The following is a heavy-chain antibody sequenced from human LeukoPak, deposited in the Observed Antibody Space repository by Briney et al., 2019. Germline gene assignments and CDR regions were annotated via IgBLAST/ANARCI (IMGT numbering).Heavy chain of an antibody. Sequence: PGGSLRLFCGASGFTFSSYAMSWVRQAPGKGLEWVSAISSSGSTIYYADSVKGRFTISRDNAKNSLYLQMNSLRAEDTAVYYCARAGGIVGATDAFDIWGQGTMVTVSS. V-gene: IGHV3-21*04. J-gene: IGHJ3*02. CDR2: ISSSGSTI. D-gene: IGHD1-26*01. CDR1: GFTFSSYA. CDR3: ARAGGIVGATDAFDI.